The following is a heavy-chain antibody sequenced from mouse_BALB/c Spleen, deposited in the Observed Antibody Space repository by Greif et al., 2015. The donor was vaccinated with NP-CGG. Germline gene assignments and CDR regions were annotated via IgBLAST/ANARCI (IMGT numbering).Heavy chain of an antibody. Sequence: QVQLQQSGAELAKPGASVKMSCKASGYTFTSYWMHWVKQRPGQGLEWIGYINPSTGYTEYNQKFKDKATLTADKSSSTAYMQLSSLTSEDSAVYYCARTGYGNYGYFDYWGQGTTLTVSS. CDR3: ARTGYGNYGYFDY. V-gene: IGHV1-7*01. CDR1: GYTFTSYW. CDR2: INPSTGYT. J-gene: IGHJ2*01. D-gene: IGHD2-1*01.